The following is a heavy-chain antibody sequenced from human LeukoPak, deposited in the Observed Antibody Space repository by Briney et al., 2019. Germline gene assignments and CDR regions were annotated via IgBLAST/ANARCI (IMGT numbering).Heavy chain of an antibody. CDR2: INHSGST. J-gene: IGHJ6*03. D-gene: IGHD3-10*01. CDR1: GGFFSGYY. Sequence: SETLSLTCAVYGGFFSGYYWSWIRQPPGKGLEWIGEINHSGSTYYNPSLKSRVTISVDTSKNQISLKLSSVTAADTAVYYCARRRGDGSGNYYIIYYYYYYMDVWGKGTTVTVSS. V-gene: IGHV4-34*01. CDR3: ARRRGDGSGNYYIIYYYYYYMDV.